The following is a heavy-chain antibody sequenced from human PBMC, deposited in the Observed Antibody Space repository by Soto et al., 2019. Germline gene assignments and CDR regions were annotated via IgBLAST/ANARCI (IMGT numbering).Heavy chain of an antibody. V-gene: IGHV3-9*01. CDR2: ISWNSGSI. Sequence: EVQLVESGGGLVQPGRSLRLSCAASGFTFDDYAMHWVRQAPGKGLEWVSGISWNSGSIGYADSVKGRFTISRDNAKNSLYLKMNSLRAEDTALYYCAKGWVRYGAGSFDYWGQGTLVTVSS. D-gene: IGHD4-17*01. CDR3: AKGWVRYGAGSFDY. J-gene: IGHJ4*02. CDR1: GFTFDDYA.